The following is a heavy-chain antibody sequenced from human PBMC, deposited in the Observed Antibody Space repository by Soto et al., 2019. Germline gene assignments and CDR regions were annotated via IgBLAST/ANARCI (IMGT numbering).Heavy chain of an antibody. CDR2: ISSYNGNT. J-gene: IGHJ6*02. Sequence: ASVKVSCKASGYTFPNYGISWIRQAPGQGLEYMGRISSYNGNTNYAEELQGRVTMTTDTSTNTTSLELRSLRSDDTAVYYCAMFKAMVRGVICFAGGLDVWGQGTTMTV. V-gene: IGHV1-18*04. D-gene: IGHD3-10*01. CDR3: AMFKAMVRGVICFAGGLDV. CDR1: GYTFPNYG.